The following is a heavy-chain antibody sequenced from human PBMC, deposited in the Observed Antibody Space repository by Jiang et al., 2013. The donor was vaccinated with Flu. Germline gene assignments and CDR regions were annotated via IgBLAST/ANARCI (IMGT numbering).Heavy chain of an antibody. V-gene: IGHV4-4*07. Sequence: PGLVKASETLSLTCAVSGGSINNYYWNWIRQPAGKGLEWIGRIHSSGSTTYNPSLKSRVTMSVDTSKNQFSLKLSSVTAADTAVYYCARETRWELSFDSWGQGALVTVSS. J-gene: IGHJ4*02. D-gene: IGHD4-23*01. CDR3: ARETRWELSFDS. CDR2: IHSSGST. CDR1: GGSINNYY.